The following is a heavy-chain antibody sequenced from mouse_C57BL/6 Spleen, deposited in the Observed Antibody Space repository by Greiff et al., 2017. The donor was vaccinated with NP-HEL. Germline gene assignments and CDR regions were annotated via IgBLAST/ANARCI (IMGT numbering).Heavy chain of an antibody. CDR2: IDPSDSYT. Sequence: VQLQQPGAELVKPGASVKLSCKASGYTFTSYWMQWVKQRPGQGLEWIGEIDPSDSYTNYNQKFKGKATLTVDTSSSTAYMQLSSLTSEDSAVYYCARSGSTMVKRAWFAYWGQGTLVTVSA. CDR3: ARSGSTMVKRAWFAY. J-gene: IGHJ3*01. V-gene: IGHV1-50*01. CDR1: GYTFTSYW. D-gene: IGHD2-2*01.